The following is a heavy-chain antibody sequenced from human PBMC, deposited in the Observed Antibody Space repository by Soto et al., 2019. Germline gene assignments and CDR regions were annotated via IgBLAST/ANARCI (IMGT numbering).Heavy chain of an antibody. CDR3: AREGLLLLPDY. D-gene: IGHD3-22*01. CDR1: GYTFTNND. CDR2: ISPYSGKT. V-gene: IGHV1-18*01. J-gene: IGHJ4*02. Sequence: QIQLVQSGSEVREPGASAKVSCKTSGYTFTNNDVCWVRQAPGQGLEWMGWISPYSGKTNYARKFRGRVAITADTSTSTVYMELGSLTSDDTAVYYCAREGLLLLPDYWGQGTLVTVSS.